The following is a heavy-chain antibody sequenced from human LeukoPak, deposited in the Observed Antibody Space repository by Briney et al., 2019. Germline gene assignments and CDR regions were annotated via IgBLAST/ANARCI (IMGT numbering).Heavy chain of an antibody. CDR2: ISSNGGST. D-gene: IGHD5-12*01. CDR1: GFTFSSYA. V-gene: IGHV3-64*01. CDR3: ARGFEWLRPIDY. Sequence: GGSLRLSCAASGFTFSSYAMHWVRQAPGKGLEYVSAISSNGGSTYYANSVKGRFTISRDNSKNTLYLQMGSLRAEDMAVYYCARGFEWLRPIDYWGQGTLVTASS. J-gene: IGHJ4*02.